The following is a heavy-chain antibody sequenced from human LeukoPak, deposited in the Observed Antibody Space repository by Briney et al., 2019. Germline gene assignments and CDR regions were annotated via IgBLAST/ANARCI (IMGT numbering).Heavy chain of an antibody. D-gene: IGHD3-10*01. CDR2: INHSGST. CDR3: ARGRGWFGELLTSYFDY. V-gene: IGHV4-34*01. J-gene: IGHJ4*02. Sequence: SETLSLTCAVYGGSFSGYYWSWIRQPPGKGLEWIGEINHSGSTNYNPSLKSRVTISVDTSKNQFSLKLSSVTAADTAVYYCARGRGWFGELLTSYFDYWGQGTLVTVSS. CDR1: GGSFSGYY.